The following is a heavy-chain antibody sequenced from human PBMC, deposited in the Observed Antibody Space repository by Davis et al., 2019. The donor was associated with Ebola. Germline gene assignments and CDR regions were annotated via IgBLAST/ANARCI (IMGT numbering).Heavy chain of an antibody. J-gene: IGHJ4*02. V-gene: IGHV3-23*01. CDR1: GFTFSSYA. Sequence: PGGSLRLSCAASGFTFSSYAMSWVRQAPGKGLEWVSAISGSGGSTYYADSVKGRFTISRDNSKNTLYLQMNGLRAEDTAVYYCAKPIEGRSGSYSYYFDYWGQGTLVTVSS. D-gene: IGHD3-10*01. CDR3: AKPIEGRSGSYSYYFDY. CDR2: ISGSGGST.